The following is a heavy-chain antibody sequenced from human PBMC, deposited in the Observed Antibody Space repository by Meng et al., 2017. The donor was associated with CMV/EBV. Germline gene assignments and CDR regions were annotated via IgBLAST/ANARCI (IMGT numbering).Heavy chain of an antibody. J-gene: IGHJ6*02. D-gene: IGHD5-18*01. V-gene: IGHV3-21*01. CDR3: ARRRENSYGYYYYGMDV. Sequence: GESLKISCAASGFTFSSYSMNWVRQAPGKGLEWVSSISSSSSYIYYADSVKGRFTISRDNAKNSLYLQMNSLRAEDTAVYYCARRRENSYGYYYYGMDVWGRGTTVTVSS. CDR1: GFTFSSYS. CDR2: ISSSSSYI.